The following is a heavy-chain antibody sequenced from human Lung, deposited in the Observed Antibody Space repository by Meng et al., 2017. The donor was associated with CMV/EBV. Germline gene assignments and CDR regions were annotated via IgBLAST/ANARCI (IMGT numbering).Heavy chain of an antibody. D-gene: IGHD1-26*01. Sequence: VYLGEYGGGVKNPWAPGKVSSKPSGYTFTNYGIPWVRQAPGQGLELMGWISAYNGNTNYAQTHQGRLTMTTDTSTSTAYMELRSQRSDDTAVYYCARVEVGITSGDYWGQGTLVTDSS. CDR3: ARVEVGITSGDY. CDR2: ISAYNGNT. V-gene: IGHV1-18*01. CDR1: GYTFTNYG. J-gene: IGHJ4*02.